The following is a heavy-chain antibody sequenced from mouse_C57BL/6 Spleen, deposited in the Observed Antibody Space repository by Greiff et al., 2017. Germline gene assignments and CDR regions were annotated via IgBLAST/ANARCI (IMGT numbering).Heavy chain of an antibody. V-gene: IGHV1-74*01. Sequence: QVQLKQPGAELVKPGASVKVSCKASGYTFTSYWMHWVKQRPGQGLEWIGRIHPSDSDTNYNQKFKGKATLTVDKSSSTAYMQLSSLTSEDSAVYYCAIPLTTYYAMDYWGQGTSVTVSS. CDR1: GYTFTSYW. J-gene: IGHJ4*01. D-gene: IGHD1-1*01. CDR3: AIPLTTYYAMDY. CDR2: IHPSDSDT.